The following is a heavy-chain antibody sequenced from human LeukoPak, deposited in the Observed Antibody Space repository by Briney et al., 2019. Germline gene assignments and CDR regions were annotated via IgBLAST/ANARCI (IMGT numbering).Heavy chain of an antibody. CDR2: IIPILGIA. D-gene: IGHD2-2*01. CDR3: ARAAPDVVVPAALNWFDP. CDR1: GGTFSSYA. J-gene: IGHJ5*02. V-gene: IGHV1-69*04. Sequence: SVKVSCKASGGTFSSYAISWVRQAPGQGLEWMGRIIPILGIANYAQKFQGRVTITADKSTSTAYMELSSLRSEDTAVYYCARAAPDVVVPAALNWFDPWGQGTLVTVSS.